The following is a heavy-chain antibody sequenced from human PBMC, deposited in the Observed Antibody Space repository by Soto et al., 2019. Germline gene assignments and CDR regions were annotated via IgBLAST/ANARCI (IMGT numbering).Heavy chain of an antibody. J-gene: IGHJ1*01. CDR3: AKFERITIFGPTQH. CDR2: ISGSGGST. D-gene: IGHD3-3*01. Sequence: GGSLRLSCAASGFTFSSYAMSWVRQAPGKGLEWVSAISGSGGSTYYADSVKGRFTISRDNSKNTLYLQMNSLRAEDTAVYYCAKFERITIFGPTQHWGQGTLVTVSS. CDR1: GFTFSSYA. V-gene: IGHV3-23*01.